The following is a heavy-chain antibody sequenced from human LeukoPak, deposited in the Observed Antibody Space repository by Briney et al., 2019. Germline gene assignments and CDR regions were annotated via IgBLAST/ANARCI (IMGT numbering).Heavy chain of an antibody. J-gene: IGHJ4*02. V-gene: IGHV3-9*01. D-gene: IGHD1-26*01. CDR3: AKDSGAYDYFDY. CDR1: GFTFDDYA. CDR2: ISWNSGSI. Sequence: GGSLRLSCAASGFTFDDYAMHWVRQAPGKGLEWVSGISWNSGSISYADSVKGRFTISRDNAKNSLYLQMNSLRAEDTALYYCAKDSGAYDYFDYWGQGTLVTVSS.